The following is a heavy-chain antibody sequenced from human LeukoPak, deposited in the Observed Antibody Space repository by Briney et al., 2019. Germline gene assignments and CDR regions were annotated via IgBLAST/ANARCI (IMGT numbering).Heavy chain of an antibody. CDR2: INHSGST. V-gene: IGHV4-34*01. CDR1: GGFISSYY. J-gene: IGHJ6*03. D-gene: IGHD6-13*01. Sequence: SETLSLTCTVSGGFISSYYWSWIRQAPGKGLEWIGEINHSGSTNYNPSLKSRVTISVDTSKNQFSLKLSSVTAADTAVYYCARGGYSSSWGYYYYMDVWGKGTTVTVSS. CDR3: ARGGYSSSWGYYYYMDV.